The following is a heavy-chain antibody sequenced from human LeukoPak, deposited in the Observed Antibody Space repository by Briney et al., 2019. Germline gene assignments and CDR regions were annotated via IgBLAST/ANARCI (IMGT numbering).Heavy chain of an antibody. Sequence: SETLSLTCTVSGGSISGYYWSWIRQPPGRRLEWIGYIYYSGSTKYNPSLKSRVTTSVDTSKNQFSLRLSSVTAADTAVYYCATTEGYYDSTGYYTDYWGQGTLVTVSS. CDR3: ATTEGYYDSTGYYTDY. D-gene: IGHD3-22*01. J-gene: IGHJ4*02. CDR2: IYYSGST. V-gene: IGHV4-59*01. CDR1: GGSISGYY.